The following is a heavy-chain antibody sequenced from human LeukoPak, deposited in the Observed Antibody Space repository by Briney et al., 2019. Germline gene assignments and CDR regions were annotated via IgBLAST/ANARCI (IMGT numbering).Heavy chain of an antibody. CDR2: IYYSGST. V-gene: IGHV4-59*01. J-gene: IGHJ3*02. CDR1: GGSISSYY. CDR3: ARSAYAFDI. Sequence: SETLSPTCTVSGGSISSYYWSWIRQPPGKGLEWIGYIYYSGSTNYNPSLKSRVTISVDTSKNQFSLKLSSVTAADTAVYYCARSAYAFDIWGQGTMVTVSS.